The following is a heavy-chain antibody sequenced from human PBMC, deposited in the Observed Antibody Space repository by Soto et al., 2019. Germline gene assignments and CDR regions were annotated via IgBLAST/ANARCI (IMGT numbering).Heavy chain of an antibody. J-gene: IGHJ3*02. CDR2: INAGNGNT. CDR3: ARDRITIFGVVIIDAFDI. Sequence: GASLKVSCKSSGYTFTSYAMHWVRQAPGQRLEWMGWINAGNGNTKYSQKFQGRVTITRDTSASTAYMELSSLRSEDTAVYYCARDRITIFGVVIIDAFDIWGQGTMVTVSS. D-gene: IGHD3-3*01. V-gene: IGHV1-3*01. CDR1: GYTFTSYA.